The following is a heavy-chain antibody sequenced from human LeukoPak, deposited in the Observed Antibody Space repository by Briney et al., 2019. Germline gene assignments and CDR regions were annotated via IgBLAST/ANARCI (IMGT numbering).Heavy chain of an antibody. D-gene: IGHD5-24*01. CDR1: GFTFRNHW. Sequence: HSGGSLRLSCVGSGFTFRNHWVNWVRQSPRKGLEWVANIEPDGIDKYYVDSARGRFTVSRDNAKNSAFLQMNSLRAEGTAIYYCATISAQTFDIWGQGTLVSVSS. J-gene: IGHJ3*02. V-gene: IGHV3-7*01. CDR2: IEPDGIDK. CDR3: ATISAQTFDI.